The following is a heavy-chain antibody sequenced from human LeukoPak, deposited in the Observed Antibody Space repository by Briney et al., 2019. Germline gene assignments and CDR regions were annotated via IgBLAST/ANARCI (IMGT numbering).Heavy chain of an antibody. CDR3: ARARNDYDSSGFSALDR. D-gene: IGHD3-22*01. CDR1: AFTLNSYG. J-gene: IGHJ5*02. V-gene: IGHV3-33*01. Sequence: GQCLTLSCAPAAFTLNSYGMHWVRPAPGHGLEWAAVSWYVGCNKYLAHSVKGRFSISRNNSRNTLYLKVNSLRAEDTAVYYCARARNDYDSSGFSALDRWGQVTLVTVSS. CDR2: SWYVGCNK.